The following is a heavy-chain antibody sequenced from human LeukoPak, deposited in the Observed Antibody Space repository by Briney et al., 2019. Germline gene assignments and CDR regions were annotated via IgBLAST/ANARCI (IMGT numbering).Heavy chain of an antibody. CDR2: TSGDGRTM. D-gene: IGHD5-12*01. CDR3: VRGDGVATRYYSGLDV. CDR1: GFTFSSYQ. V-gene: IGHV3-48*03. Sequence: PGGSLRRYGEASGFTFSSYQMNWVRQAPGKGLEWVSYTSGDGRTMYYTDSVKGRFTISRASGTNSLYLQMHSLRAEDTGVYCCVRGDGVATRYYSGLDVWGKGTTVTVSS. J-gene: IGHJ6*04.